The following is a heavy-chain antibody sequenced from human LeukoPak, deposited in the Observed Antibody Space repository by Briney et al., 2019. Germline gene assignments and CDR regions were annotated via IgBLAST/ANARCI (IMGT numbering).Heavy chain of an antibody. J-gene: IGHJ4*02. D-gene: IGHD6-6*01. CDR2: IYTSGST. CDR3: ARDRIAARRPGCFDY. CDR1: GGSISSGSYY. V-gene: IGHV4-61*02. Sequence: SETLSLTCTVSGGSISSGSYYWSWIRQPAGKGLEWIGRIYTSGSTNYNPSLKSRVTISVDTSKNQFSLKLSSVTAADAAVYYCARDRIAARRPGCFDYWGQGTLVTVSS.